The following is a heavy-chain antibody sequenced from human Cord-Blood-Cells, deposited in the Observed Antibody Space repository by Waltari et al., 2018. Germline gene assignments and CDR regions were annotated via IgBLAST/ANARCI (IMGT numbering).Heavy chain of an antibody. Sequence: QVQLQESGPGLVKPSETLSLTCTVSGGSISSYYWSWIRQPPGKGPEWIGYIYYSGSTNYNPSLKSRVTISVDTSKNQFSLKLSSVTAADTAVYYCARVPRGYSYEYYFDYWGQGTLVTVSS. V-gene: IGHV4-59*01. D-gene: IGHD5-18*01. CDR2: IYYSGST. J-gene: IGHJ4*02. CDR1: GGSISSYY. CDR3: ARVPRGYSYEYYFDY.